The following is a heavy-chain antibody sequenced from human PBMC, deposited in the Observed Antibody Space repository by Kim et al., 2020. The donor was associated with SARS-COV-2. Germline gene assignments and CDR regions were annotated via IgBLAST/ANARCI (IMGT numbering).Heavy chain of an antibody. D-gene: IGHD6-6*01. CDR2: GST. J-gene: IGHJ4*02. V-gene: IGHV4-39*01. Sequence: GSTYYNPALKSRVTISVDTSKNQFSLKLSSVTAADTAVYYCASLYWLVSGWGQGTLVTVSS. CDR3: ASLYWLVSG.